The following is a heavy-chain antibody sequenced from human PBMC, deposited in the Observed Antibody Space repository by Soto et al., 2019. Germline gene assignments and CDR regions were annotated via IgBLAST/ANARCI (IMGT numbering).Heavy chain of an antibody. CDR2: ISYSGST. CDR3: ARIRITIFGVVPNWFDP. Sequence: SETLSLTCTVSGGSFSSSSYYWGWIRQPPGKGLEWIGSISYSGSTYYNPSLRSRVTISVDTSTNQFSLKLSSVTAADTAVYYCARIRITIFGVVPNWFDPWGQGTLVTVSS. V-gene: IGHV4-39*01. J-gene: IGHJ5*02. D-gene: IGHD3-3*01. CDR1: GGSFSSSSYY.